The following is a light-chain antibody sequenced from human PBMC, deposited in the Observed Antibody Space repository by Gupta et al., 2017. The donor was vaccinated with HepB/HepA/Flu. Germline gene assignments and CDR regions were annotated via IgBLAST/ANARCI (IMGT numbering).Light chain of an antibody. CDR3: QQWET. CDR2: GAS. V-gene: IGKV3-20*01. J-gene: IGKJ3*01. CDR1: QSVTSSY. Sequence: EIVLTQSPGTLSLSPGERATLSCRTSQSVTSSYLAGYQQKPGQAPRLLIYGASIRATGIPDRFIGSGSGTDFTLTISRLEPEDFAVYYGQQWETFGPGTKVDIK.